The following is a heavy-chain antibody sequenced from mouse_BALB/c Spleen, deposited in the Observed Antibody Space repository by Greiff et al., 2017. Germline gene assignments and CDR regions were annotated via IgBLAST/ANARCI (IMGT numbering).Heavy chain of an antibody. D-gene: IGHD2-3*01. J-gene: IGHJ2*01. V-gene: IGHV3-2*02. Sequence: VQLQQSGPGLVKPSQSLSLTCTVTGYSITSDYAWNWIRQFPGNKLEWMGYISYSGSTSYNPSLKSRISITRDTSKNQFFLQLNSVTTEDTATYYCARGGYYHFDYWGQGTTLTVSS. CDR3: ARGGYYHFDY. CDR1: GYSITSDYA. CDR2: ISYSGST.